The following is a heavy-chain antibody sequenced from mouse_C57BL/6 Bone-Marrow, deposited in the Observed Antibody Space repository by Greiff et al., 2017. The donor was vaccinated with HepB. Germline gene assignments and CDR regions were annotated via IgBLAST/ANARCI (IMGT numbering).Heavy chain of an antibody. CDR3: ARLDGYYRGYYAMDY. CDR2: ISNLAYSI. J-gene: IGHJ4*01. Sequence: EVQLVESGGGLVQPGGSLKLSCAASGFTFSDYGMAWVRQAPRKGPEWVAFISNLAYSIYYADTVTGRFTISRENAKNTLYLEMSSLRSEDTAMYYCARLDGYYRGYYAMDYWGQGTSVTVSS. D-gene: IGHD2-3*01. V-gene: IGHV5-15*01. CDR1: GFTFSDYG.